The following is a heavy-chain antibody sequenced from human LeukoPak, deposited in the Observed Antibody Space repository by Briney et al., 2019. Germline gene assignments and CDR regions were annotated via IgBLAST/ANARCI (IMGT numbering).Heavy chain of an antibody. CDR1: GFTFSNYG. CDR2: INRGGSST. Sequence: GGSLRLSCAASGFTFSNYGMHWVRQAPGRGLVWVSRINRGGSSTSFADSVRGRFTMSRDNAKNTLYLQMNSVRDEDRAVYYCARETGMQFDPWGQATLVTVSS. J-gene: IGHJ5*02. CDR3: ARETGMQFDP. V-gene: IGHV3-74*01.